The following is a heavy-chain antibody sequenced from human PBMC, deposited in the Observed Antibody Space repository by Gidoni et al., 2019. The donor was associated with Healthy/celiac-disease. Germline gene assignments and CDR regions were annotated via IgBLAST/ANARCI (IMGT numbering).Heavy chain of an antibody. CDR2: ISGSGGST. V-gene: IGHV3-23*01. Sequence: EVQLLESGGGLVQPGGSLRLSCAASGFTFSSYAMSWVRQAPGKGREWVSAISGSGGSTYYADSVKGRFTISRDNSKNTLYLQMNSLRAEDTAVYYCAKDGRGLGSTSCYFAYWGQGTLVTVSS. CDR1: GFTFSSYA. CDR3: AKDGRGLGSTSCYFAY. D-gene: IGHD2-2*01. J-gene: IGHJ4*02.